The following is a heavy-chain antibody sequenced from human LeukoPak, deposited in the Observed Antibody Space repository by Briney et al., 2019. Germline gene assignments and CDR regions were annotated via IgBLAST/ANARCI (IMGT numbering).Heavy chain of an antibody. V-gene: IGHV1-69*13. D-gene: IGHD1-26*01. CDR2: IIPIFGTA. Sequence: SVKVSCKASGYTFTSYAMNWVRQAPGQGLEWMGGIIPIFGTANYAQKFQGRVTITADESTSTAYMELSSLRSEDTAVYYCARDGGSYSPYNWFDPWGQGTLVTVSS. CDR3: ARDGGSYSPYNWFDP. CDR1: GYTFTSYA. J-gene: IGHJ5*02.